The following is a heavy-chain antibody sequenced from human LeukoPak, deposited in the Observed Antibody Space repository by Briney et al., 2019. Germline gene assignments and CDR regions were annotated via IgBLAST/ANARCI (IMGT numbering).Heavy chain of an antibody. CDR1: GGSISSGDYY. D-gene: IGHD4-11*01. J-gene: IGHJ4*02. V-gene: IGHV4-30-4*01. Sequence: PSQTLSLTCTVSGGSISSGDYYWSWIRQPPGKGLEWIGYIYYSGSTYYNPSLKSRVTISVDTSKNQFSPKLSSVTAADTAVYYCARDGGYDDYSNYWGQGTLVTVSS. CDR2: IYYSGST. CDR3: ARDGGYDDYSNY.